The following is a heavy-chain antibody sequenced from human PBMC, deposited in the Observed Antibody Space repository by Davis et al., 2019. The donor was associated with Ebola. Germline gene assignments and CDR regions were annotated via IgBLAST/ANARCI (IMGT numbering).Heavy chain of an antibody. CDR2: ISGSGGST. CDR1: GFTFSSYA. Sequence: PGGSLRLSCAASGFTFSSYAMGWVRQAPGKGLEWVSTISGSGGSTCYADSVKGRFTISRDNSKNTLYLQMNSLRAEDTAVYYCAKEYDLTIHNWFDPWGQGTLVTVSS. J-gene: IGHJ5*02. CDR3: AKEYDLTIHNWFDP. V-gene: IGHV3-23*01. D-gene: IGHD3-9*01.